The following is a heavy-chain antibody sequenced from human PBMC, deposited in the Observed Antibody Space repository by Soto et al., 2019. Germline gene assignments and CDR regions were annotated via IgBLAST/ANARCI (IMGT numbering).Heavy chain of an antibody. V-gene: IGHV3-30*03. D-gene: IGHD1-26*01. CDR3: AREGGSGMDV. J-gene: IGHJ6*02. CDR1: GFTFSSYG. CDR2: ISYDGSNK. Sequence: QVQLVESGGGVVQPGRSLRLSCAASGFTFSSYGMHWVRQAPGKGLEWVAVISYDGSNKYYADSVKGRFTISRDNSKNTLYLQMNSLRAEDTAVYYCAREGGSGMDVWGQGTTVTVSS.